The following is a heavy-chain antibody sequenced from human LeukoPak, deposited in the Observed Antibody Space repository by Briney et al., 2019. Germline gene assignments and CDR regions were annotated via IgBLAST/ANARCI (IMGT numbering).Heavy chain of an antibody. J-gene: IGHJ4*02. V-gene: IGHV4-59*01. CDR2: VYYTGST. CDR1: GGYISSYY. Sequence: PSETLSLTCTVSGGYISSYYWSWIRQPPGKGLEWIGYVYYTGSTNYNPSLKSRVTISLDTSKNQFSLKLSSVTAADTAIYYCARGYNFIYYFDYWGQGSLVTVSS. D-gene: IGHD5-12*01. CDR3: ARGYNFIYYFDY.